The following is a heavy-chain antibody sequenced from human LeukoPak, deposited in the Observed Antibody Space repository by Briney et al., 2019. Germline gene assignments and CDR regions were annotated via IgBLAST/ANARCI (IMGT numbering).Heavy chain of an antibody. CDR2: ISSSGSTI. Sequence: GGSQRLSCAASGFTFSSYEMNWVRQAPGKGLEWVSYISSSGSTIYYADSVKGRFTISRDNAKNSLYLQMNSLRAEDTAVYYCARDASSDYGDYYYYMDVWGKGTTVTVSS. J-gene: IGHJ6*03. V-gene: IGHV3-48*03. D-gene: IGHD4-17*01. CDR3: ARDASSDYGDYYYYMDV. CDR1: GFTFSSYE.